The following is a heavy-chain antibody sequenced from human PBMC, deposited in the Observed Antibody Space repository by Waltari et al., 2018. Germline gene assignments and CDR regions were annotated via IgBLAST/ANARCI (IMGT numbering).Heavy chain of an antibody. J-gene: IGHJ4*02. D-gene: IGHD3-10*01. CDR1: GGTFSSYT. CDR3: XRENTGFGDYDX. Sequence: QXQLXXSGAXVXKPGXSVKVSCKAXGGTFSSYTINWVRQAPGQGLEWMGRIXPVVSXVNYVQKFQGXVTITADKSTSTAYMELXSLRSEDTXVXYCXRENTGFGDYDXWGQGTLVTVSS. CDR2: IXPVVSXV. V-gene: IGHV1-69*08.